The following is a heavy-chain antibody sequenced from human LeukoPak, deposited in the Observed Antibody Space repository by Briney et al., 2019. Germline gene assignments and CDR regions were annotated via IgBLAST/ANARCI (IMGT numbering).Heavy chain of an antibody. CDR1: GFTFRSYG. Sequence: PGRSLRLSCAASGFTFRSYGMHWVRQAPGKGLEWVAFIRYDGSNKYYADSVKGRFTISRDNSKNTLYLQMNSLRAEDTAVYYCAKQTYYYDSSGYLDYWGQGTLVTVSS. CDR3: AKQTYYYDSSGYLDY. CDR2: IRYDGSNK. J-gene: IGHJ4*02. D-gene: IGHD3-22*01. V-gene: IGHV3-30*02.